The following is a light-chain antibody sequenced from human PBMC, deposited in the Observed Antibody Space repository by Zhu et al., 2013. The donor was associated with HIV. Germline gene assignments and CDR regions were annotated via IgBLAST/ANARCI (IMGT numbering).Light chain of an antibody. CDR1: TSDVGNYDL. J-gene: IGLJ3*02. CDR3: LSYDSSLNTWV. V-gene: IGLV2-11*01. Sequence: QSALTQPRSVSGSPEQSVTISCIGTTSDVGNYDLVSWYQQHPGKAPKLMIYDVSNRPSGVSNRFSGSKSGTSASLAISGVRSEDEADYYCLSYDSSLNTWVFGGGTKLTVL. CDR2: DVS.